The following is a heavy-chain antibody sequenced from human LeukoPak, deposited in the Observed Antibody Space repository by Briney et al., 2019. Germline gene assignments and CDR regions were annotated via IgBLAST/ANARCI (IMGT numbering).Heavy chain of an antibody. V-gene: IGHV4-59*05. CDR1: GGSISSYY. J-gene: IGHJ5*02. CDR2: IYYSGST. D-gene: IGHD3-10*01. CDR3: ARRGFPFFSYWFDP. Sequence: SETLSLTCTVSGGSISSYYWSWIRQPAGKGLEWIGSIYYSGSTYYNPSLKSRVTISVDTSKNQFSLKLSSVTAADTAVYYCARRGFPFFSYWFDPWGQGTLVTVSS.